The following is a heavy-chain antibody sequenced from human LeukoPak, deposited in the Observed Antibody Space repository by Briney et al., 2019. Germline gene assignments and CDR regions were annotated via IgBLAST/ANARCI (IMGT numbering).Heavy chain of an antibody. V-gene: IGHV4-34*01. CDR3: ARLARKYQLQTLAY. Sequence: PSETLSLTCAVYGGSFSGYYWSWIRQPPGKGLEWIGEINHSGSTNYNPSLKSRVTISVDTSKNQFSLKLSSVTAADTAVYYCARLARKYQLQTLAYWGQGTLVTVSS. CDR1: GGSFSGYY. CDR2: INHSGST. D-gene: IGHD2-2*01. J-gene: IGHJ4*02.